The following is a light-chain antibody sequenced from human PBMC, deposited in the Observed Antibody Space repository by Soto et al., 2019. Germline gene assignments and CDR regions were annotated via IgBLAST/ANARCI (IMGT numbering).Light chain of an antibody. CDR2: DAS. CDR3: QQYSSYWT. Sequence: DIPMTQSPSSLSTSVGDRVTITCRASQVISTFLNWYQQKPGKAPRLLIYDASSLESGVPSRFSGSASGTDFTLTISSLHPDDFATYYCQQYSSYWTFGQGTKVDIK. J-gene: IGKJ1*01. CDR1: QVISTF. V-gene: IGKV1-5*01.